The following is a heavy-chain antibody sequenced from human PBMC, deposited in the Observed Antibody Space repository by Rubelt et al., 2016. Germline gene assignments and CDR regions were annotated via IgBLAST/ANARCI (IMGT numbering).Heavy chain of an antibody. V-gene: IGHV2-26*01. Sequence: QESGPGLVKPSETLSLTCTVSGGSISSYYWSWIRQPPGKALEWLAHIFSNDEKSYSTSLKSRLTISKDTSKSQVVLTMTNMDPVDTATYYCARIVTGTTGFDYWGQGTLVTVSS. CDR3: ARIVTGTTGFDY. J-gene: IGHJ4*02. CDR2: IFSNDEK. D-gene: IGHD1-7*01. CDR1: GGSISSYYW.